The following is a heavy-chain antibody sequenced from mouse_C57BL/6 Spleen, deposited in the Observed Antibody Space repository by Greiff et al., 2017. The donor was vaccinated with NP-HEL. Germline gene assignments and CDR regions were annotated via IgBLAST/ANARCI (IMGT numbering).Heavy chain of an antibody. D-gene: IGHD2-14*01. J-gene: IGHJ2*01. CDR1: GFTFSSYA. CDR2: ISDGGSYT. CDR3: AREEGYSNYYFDY. V-gene: IGHV5-4*01. Sequence: EVKLMESGGGLVKPGGSLKLSCAASGFTFSSYAMSWVRQTPEKRLEWVATISDGGSYTYYPDNVKGRFTISRDNAKNNLYLQMSHLKSEDTAMYYCAREEGYSNYYFDYWGQGTTLTVSS.